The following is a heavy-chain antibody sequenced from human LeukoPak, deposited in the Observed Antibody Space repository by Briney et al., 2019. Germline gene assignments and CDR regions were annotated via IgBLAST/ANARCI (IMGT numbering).Heavy chain of an antibody. CDR3: VSFYETY. CDR1: GFSFSSHD. V-gene: IGHV3-33*03. CDR2: IWYDGSDK. Sequence: GGSLRLSCAASGFSFSSHDMHWVRQAPGKGLEWVAVIWYDGSDKYYVDSVKGRFTISRDNAKNTVYLQMNSLRAEDTAVYYCVSFYETYWGRGTLVTVSS. J-gene: IGHJ4*02. D-gene: IGHD2/OR15-2a*01.